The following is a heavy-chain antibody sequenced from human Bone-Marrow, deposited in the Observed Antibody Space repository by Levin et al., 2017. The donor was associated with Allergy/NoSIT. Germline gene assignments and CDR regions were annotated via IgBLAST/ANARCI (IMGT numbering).Heavy chain of an antibody. CDR1: GDNVASHSVA. V-gene: IGHV6-1*01. J-gene: IGHJ4*02. Sequence: SQTLSLTCAISGDNVASHSVAWNWIRQSPSRGLEWLGRIYYRSRWYDDYADSVKGRISVDPDTSKNQFSLHLRSVTPGDTAVYFCARAAGGGYTYVFDYWGQGTLATVSP. D-gene: IGHD5-12*01. CDR3: ARAAGGGYTYVFDY. CDR2: IYYRSRWYD.